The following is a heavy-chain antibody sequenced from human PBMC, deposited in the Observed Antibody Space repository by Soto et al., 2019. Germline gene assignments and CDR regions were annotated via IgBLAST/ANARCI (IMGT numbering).Heavy chain of an antibody. CDR1: GLTVGSSA. Sequence: EVRLLESGGGLVQPGGSLRLSCAASGLTVGSSAMTWVRQAPGKGLEWISSLSGDGKATYYADSVKGRFTISRDISKNTLFLQMDSLRVEDTGIYVCAGITRSWGQGTRVTVSS. CDR2: LSGDGKAT. J-gene: IGHJ5*02. CDR3: AGITRS. V-gene: IGHV3-23*01. D-gene: IGHD3-3*01.